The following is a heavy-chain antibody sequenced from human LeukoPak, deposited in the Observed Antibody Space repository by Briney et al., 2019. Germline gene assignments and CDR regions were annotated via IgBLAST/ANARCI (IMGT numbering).Heavy chain of an antibody. CDR3: ATSTETGN. CDR2: FDPEDGET. CDR1: GYTLTELS. V-gene: IGHV1-24*01. Sequence: ASVKVSCKVSGYTLTELSMHWVRQAPGKGLEWMGGFDPEDGETIYAQKFQGRVTITEDTSTDTAYMELSSLRSEDTAVYYCATSTETGNWGEGTLVTVSS. J-gene: IGHJ4*02. D-gene: IGHD5/OR15-5a*01.